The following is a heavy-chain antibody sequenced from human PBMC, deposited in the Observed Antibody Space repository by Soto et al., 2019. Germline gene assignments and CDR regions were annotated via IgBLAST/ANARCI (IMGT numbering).Heavy chain of an antibody. Sequence: GGSLRLSCAASGFTLSSYSMNWVRQAPGKGLEWVSSISSSSSYIYYADSVKGRFTISRDNAKNSLYLQMNSLRAEDTAVYYCARAPPRYSSHHNWFDPWGQGTLVTVSS. D-gene: IGHD6-13*01. CDR3: ARAPPRYSSHHNWFDP. CDR2: ISSSSSYI. CDR1: GFTLSSYS. V-gene: IGHV3-21*01. J-gene: IGHJ5*02.